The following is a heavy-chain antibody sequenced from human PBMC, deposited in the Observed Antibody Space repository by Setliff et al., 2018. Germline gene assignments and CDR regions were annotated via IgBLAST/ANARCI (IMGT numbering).Heavy chain of an antibody. CDR1: GYTFTNYD. Sequence: ASVKVSCKASGYTFTNYDINWVRQAPGQGLEWVGGMNPNSGNTGCAQKFQERVTITRNTSISTTYMELRSLRSEDTAVYYCARRTPSWYFRLGYFDLWGRGTLVTVSS. CDR2: MNPNSGNT. D-gene: IGHD6-13*01. CDR3: ARRTPSWYFRLGYFDL. J-gene: IGHJ2*01. V-gene: IGHV1-8*03.